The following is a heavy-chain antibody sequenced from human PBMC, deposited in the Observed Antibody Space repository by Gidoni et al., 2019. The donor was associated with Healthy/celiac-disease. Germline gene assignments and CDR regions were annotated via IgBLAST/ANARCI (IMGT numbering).Heavy chain of an antibody. J-gene: IGHJ6*02. CDR1: GFSLSNAGMG. CDR2: IFSNDAK. Sequence: QVTLKESGPVLGKPTETLTLTCTVSGFSLSNAGMGVSWIRQPPGKALEWLAHIFSNDAKSYSPSLRSRLTISKDTSKSQVVLTMTNMDPVDTATYYCARIAIFGVVSLNYFYYYGWDVWGQGTTVTVSS. D-gene: IGHD3-3*01. V-gene: IGHV2-26*01. CDR3: ARIAIFGVVSLNYFYYYGWDV.